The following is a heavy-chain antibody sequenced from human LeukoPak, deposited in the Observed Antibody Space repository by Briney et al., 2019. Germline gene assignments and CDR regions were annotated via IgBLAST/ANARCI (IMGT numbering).Heavy chain of an antibody. CDR1: GGSISSYY. CDR3: AREYNGGAPNWFDP. V-gene: IGHV4-59*01. CDR2: IYYSGST. Sequence: SETLSLTCTVSGGSISSYYCSWIRQPPGKGLEWIGYIYYSGSTNYNPSLKSRVTISVDTSKNQFSLKLSSVTAADTAVYYCAREYNGGAPNWFDPWGQGTLVTVSS. J-gene: IGHJ5*02. D-gene: IGHD3-16*01.